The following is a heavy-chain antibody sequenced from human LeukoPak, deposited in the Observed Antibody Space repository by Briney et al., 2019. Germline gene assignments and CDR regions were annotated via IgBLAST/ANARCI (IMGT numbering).Heavy chain of an antibody. D-gene: IGHD7-27*01. CDR2: IYTSGST. V-gene: IGHV4-61*02. Sequence: SETLSLTCTVSGGSISSGSYYWSWIRQPAGKGLEWIGRIYTSGSTNYNPSLKSRVTMSVDTSKNQFSLKLSSVTAADTAVYYCARDREANWGSGAWFDPWGQGTLVTVSS. J-gene: IGHJ5*02. CDR1: GGSISSGSYY. CDR3: ARDREANWGSGAWFDP.